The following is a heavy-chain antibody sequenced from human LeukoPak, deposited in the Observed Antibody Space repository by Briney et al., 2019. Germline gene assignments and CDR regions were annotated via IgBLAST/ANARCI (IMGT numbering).Heavy chain of an antibody. CDR3: AKVFGASGVGATTSFDY. Sequence: GGSLRLSCAASGFTFSSYAMSWVRQAPGKGLEWVSAISSSGGSTNYADSVKGRFTISRDNSKNTLYLQMNSLRAEDTAVYYCAKVFGASGVGATTSFDYWGQGTLVTVSS. D-gene: IGHD1-26*01. CDR2: ISSSGGST. J-gene: IGHJ4*02. V-gene: IGHV3-23*01. CDR1: GFTFSSYA.